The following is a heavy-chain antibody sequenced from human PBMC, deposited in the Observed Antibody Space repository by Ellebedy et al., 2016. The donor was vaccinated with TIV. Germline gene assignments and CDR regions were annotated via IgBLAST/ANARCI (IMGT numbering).Heavy chain of an antibody. J-gene: IGHJ4*02. CDR2: IRSKANSYAT. D-gene: IGHD2-15*01. CDR3: SSSYCSGGSCYRD. CDR1: GFTFSGSA. V-gene: IGHV3-73*01. Sequence: GGSLRLSXAASGFTFSGSAMYWVRQASGKGLEWVGRIRSKANSYATAYAASVKDRVSISRDDSKNTVYLQMNSLKTEDTAVYYCSSSYCSGGSCYRDWGQGTLVTVSS.